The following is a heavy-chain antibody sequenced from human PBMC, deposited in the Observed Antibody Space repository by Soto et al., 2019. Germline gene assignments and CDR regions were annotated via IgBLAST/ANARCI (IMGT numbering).Heavy chain of an antibody. Sequence: PGESLKISCKGSGYSFTSYWIGWVRQMPGKGLEWMGIIYPGDSDTRYSPSFQGQVTISADKSISTAYLQWSSLKASDTALYYCASLAAAGNSYYHYGMDVWGQGTTVTVS. J-gene: IGHJ6*02. CDR1: GYSFTSYW. CDR2: IYPGDSDT. CDR3: ASLAAAGNSYYHYGMDV. V-gene: IGHV5-51*01. D-gene: IGHD6-13*01.